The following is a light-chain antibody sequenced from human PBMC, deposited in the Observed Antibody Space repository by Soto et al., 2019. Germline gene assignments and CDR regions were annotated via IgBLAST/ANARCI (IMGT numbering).Light chain of an antibody. V-gene: IGKV1-5*03. CDR2: KAS. J-gene: IGKJ1*01. Sequence: NQVTQSPFALSAKERDRVTITCRASQIISNWVALYQQKAGKAPKLLIYKASTLESGVPSRFSGSGSGTEFTLTVSSLEPDEFGACYCVEYDILTRFGQVAKVAI. CDR3: VEYDILTR. CDR1: QIISNW.